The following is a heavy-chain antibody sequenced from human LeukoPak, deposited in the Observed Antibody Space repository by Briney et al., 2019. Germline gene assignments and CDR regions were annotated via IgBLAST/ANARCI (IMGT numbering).Heavy chain of an antibody. Sequence: ASVKVSCKASGYTFTSYGISWVRQAPGQGLEWMGWISSYDGNTKSVDKLQGRVTMTTDTSTSTAYMELRSLTSDDTAVYYCARDAYGSGKGYFDYWGQGTLVTVSS. CDR1: GYTFTSYG. CDR2: ISSYDGNT. J-gene: IGHJ4*02. D-gene: IGHD3-10*01. V-gene: IGHV1-18*01. CDR3: ARDAYGSGKGYFDY.